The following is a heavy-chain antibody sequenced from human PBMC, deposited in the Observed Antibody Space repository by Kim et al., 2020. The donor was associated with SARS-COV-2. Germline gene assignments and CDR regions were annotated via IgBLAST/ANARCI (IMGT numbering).Heavy chain of an antibody. Sequence: GGSLRLSCAASGFTFDDHGMNWVRQVPGKGLEWVSGINWNGVSTGYADSVKGRFTISRDNAQNSLYLHLNSLRAEDTALYHCAGAIGGSYFGSFDYWGQGTLVTVPS. CDR1: GFTFDDHG. V-gene: IGHV3-20*01. J-gene: IGHJ4*02. CDR3: AGAIGGSYFGSFDY. D-gene: IGHD1-26*01. CDR2: INWNGVST.